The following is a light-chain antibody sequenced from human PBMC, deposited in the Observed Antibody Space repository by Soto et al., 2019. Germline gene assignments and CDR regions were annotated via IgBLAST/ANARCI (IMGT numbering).Light chain of an antibody. CDR2: GAS. V-gene: IGKV3-20*01. J-gene: IGKJ2*01. Sequence: EIVLTQSPDTLSLSPGERATLSCRASQSVSSSSLTWYQQKPVQAPRFLIYGASNRAIGIPDRFSGSGSETDFTLAISRLEPEDFAVYYCQQYGDSSYTFGRGTKLEMK. CDR1: QSVSSSS. CDR3: QQYGDSSYT.